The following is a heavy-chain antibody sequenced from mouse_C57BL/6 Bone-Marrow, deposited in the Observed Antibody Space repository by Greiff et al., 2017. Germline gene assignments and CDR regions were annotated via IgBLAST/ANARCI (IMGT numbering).Heavy chain of an antibody. CDR3: ANDGYCVRVWFAY. CDR2: IYPGDGDT. Sequence: QVQLQQSGPELVKPGASVKISCKASGYAFSSSWMNWVKQRPGKGLEWIGRIYPGDGDTNYNGKFKGKATLTADKSSSTAYMQLSSLTSEDSAVYFCANDGYCVRVWFAYWGQGTLVTVSA. J-gene: IGHJ3*01. D-gene: IGHD2-3*01. V-gene: IGHV1-82*01. CDR1: GYAFSSSW.